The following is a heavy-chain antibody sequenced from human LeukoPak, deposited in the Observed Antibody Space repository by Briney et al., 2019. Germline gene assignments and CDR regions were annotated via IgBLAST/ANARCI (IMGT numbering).Heavy chain of an antibody. Sequence: SVKVSCKASGGTFSSYAISWVRQAPGQGLEWMGGIIPMFGTANYAQKFQGRVTITADESTSTAYMELSSLRSEDTAVYYCARAAITMVRGGYYYYYMDVWGKGTTVTVSS. CDR2: IIPMFGTA. CDR3: ARAAITMVRGGYYYYYMDV. CDR1: GGTFSSYA. J-gene: IGHJ6*03. V-gene: IGHV1-69*13. D-gene: IGHD3-10*01.